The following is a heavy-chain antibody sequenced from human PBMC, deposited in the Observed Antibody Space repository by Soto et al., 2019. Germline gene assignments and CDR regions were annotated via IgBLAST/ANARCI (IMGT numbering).Heavy chain of an antibody. J-gene: IGHJ3*02. CDR1: GGTFSSYA. CDR3: ARDRTTVVTRAFDI. CDR2: IIPIFGTA. Sequence: SVKVSCKASGGTFSSYAISWVRQAPGQGLEWMGGIIPIFGTANYAQKFQGRVTITADKSTSTAYMELSSLRSEDTAVYYCARDRTTVVTRAFDIWGQGTMVTVSS. D-gene: IGHD4-17*01. V-gene: IGHV1-69*06.